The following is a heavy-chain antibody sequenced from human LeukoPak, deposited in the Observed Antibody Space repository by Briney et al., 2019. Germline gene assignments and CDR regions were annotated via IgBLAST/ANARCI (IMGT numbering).Heavy chain of an antibody. D-gene: IGHD6-19*01. J-gene: IGHJ6*03. CDR3: ARAVAGTYYYYYYMDV. V-gene: IGHV1-18*01. CDR1: GYTYTSYV. CDR2: ISAYNGNT. Sequence: ASVKVSCKASGYTYTSYVISWVRQAPGQGLEWMGWISAYNGNTNYAQKLHGRVTMTTDTSTSTAYMELRSLRSDDTAVYYCARAVAGTYYYYYYMDVWGKGTTVTVSS.